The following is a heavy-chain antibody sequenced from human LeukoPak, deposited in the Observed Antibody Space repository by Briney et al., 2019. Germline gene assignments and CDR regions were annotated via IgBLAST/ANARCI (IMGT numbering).Heavy chain of an antibody. CDR1: GFTFTNAW. CDR3: AKEYGYDYNYFYSMDV. CDR2: IKSKTDGGTT. Sequence: GGSLRLSCAASGFTFTNAWMSWVRQAPGKGLEWVGRIKSKTDGGTTDYAEPVKGRFTISRDNSKNTVYLQMNSLRAEDTAVYFCAKEYGYDYNYFYSMDVWGKGTTVTISS. J-gene: IGHJ6*03. D-gene: IGHD1-1*01. V-gene: IGHV3-15*05.